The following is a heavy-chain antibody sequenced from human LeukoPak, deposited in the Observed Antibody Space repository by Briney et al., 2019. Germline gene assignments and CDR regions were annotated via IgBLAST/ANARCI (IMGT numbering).Heavy chain of an antibody. CDR1: GFTFNYYG. CDR2: IRYDGSNK. Sequence: GESLRLSCAASGFTFNYYGMHWVRPAPGKGLEWVAFIRYDGSNKYYTDPVKGRFTISRDNSKNTLYLQMNSLRAEDTAVYYCAKARGYCSSTSCFRPFDYWGQGTLVTVSS. D-gene: IGHD2-2*01. V-gene: IGHV3-30*02. J-gene: IGHJ4*02. CDR3: AKARGYCSSTSCFRPFDY.